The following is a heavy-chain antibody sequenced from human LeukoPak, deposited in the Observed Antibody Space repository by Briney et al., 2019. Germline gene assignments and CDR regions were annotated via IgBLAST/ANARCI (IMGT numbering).Heavy chain of an antibody. CDR2: IYTSGST. D-gene: IGHD1-26*01. V-gene: IGHV4-4*09. CDR1: GGSISSYY. CDR3: ARHTPLYSGSYFDY. J-gene: IGHJ4*02. Sequence: SETLSLTCTVSGGSISSYYWSWIRQPPGKGLEWIGYIYTSGSTNYNPSLKSRVTISADTSKNQFSLKLSSVTAADTAVYYCARHTPLYSGSYFDYWGQGTLVTVSS.